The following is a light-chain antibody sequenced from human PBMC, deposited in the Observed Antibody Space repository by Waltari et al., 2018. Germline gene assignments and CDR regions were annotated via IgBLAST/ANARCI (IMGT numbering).Light chain of an antibody. CDR2: AAS. CDR3: QQYYSYPDT. V-gene: IGKV1-8*01. J-gene: IGKJ4*01. CDR1: QDISTY. Sequence: AIRITQSPSSLSASTGDRVTITCRASQDISTYLAWDQQKPGKAPNLLIYAASTLHSGVPSRFSGSGSGTDFTLTISCLQSEDFATYYCQQYYSYPDTFGGGTKVEIK.